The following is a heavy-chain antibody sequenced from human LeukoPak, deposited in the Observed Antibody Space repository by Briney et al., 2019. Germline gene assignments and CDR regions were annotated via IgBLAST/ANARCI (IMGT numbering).Heavy chain of an antibody. D-gene: IGHD6-19*01. CDR2: FDPEDGET. Sequence: ASVKVSCKASGYTFTSYYMHWVRQAPGKGLEWMGGFDPEDGETIYAQKFQGRVTMTEDTSTDTAYMELSSLRSEDTAVYYCATGTVAGYYYFDYWGQGTLVTVSS. V-gene: IGHV1-24*01. CDR1: GYTFTSYY. CDR3: ATGTVAGYYYFDY. J-gene: IGHJ4*02.